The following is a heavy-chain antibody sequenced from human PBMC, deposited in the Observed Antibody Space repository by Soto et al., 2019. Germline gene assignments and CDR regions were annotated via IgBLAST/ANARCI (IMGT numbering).Heavy chain of an antibody. D-gene: IGHD3-10*01. CDR1: GDSVSSNSAA. CDR2: TYYRSKWYN. V-gene: IGHV6-1*01. Sequence: PSQTLSLTCAISGDSVSSNSAAWNWIRQSPSRGLEWLGRTYYRSKWYNDYAVSVKSRITINPDTSKNQFSLQLNSVTPEDTAVYYCARDHYYCSGSYYSLPDYYYYGMDVWGQGTTVTVSS. J-gene: IGHJ6*02. CDR3: ARDHYYCSGSYYSLPDYYYYGMDV.